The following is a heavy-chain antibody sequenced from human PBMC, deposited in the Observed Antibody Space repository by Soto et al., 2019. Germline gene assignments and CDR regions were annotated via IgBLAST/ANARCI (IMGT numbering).Heavy chain of an antibody. CDR2: IKQNGSEK. Sequence: GSLRLSCAASGFTVSSYWMSWVRQAPGKGLEWVANIKQNGSEKYYVDSVKGRFTISRDNAKNSLYLQMNSLGAEDTAVYYCTREGSAPYYYYGMDAWGQGTTVTVSS. CDR1: GFTVSSYW. CDR3: TREGSAPYYYYGMDA. D-gene: IGHD3-10*01. V-gene: IGHV3-7*01. J-gene: IGHJ6*02.